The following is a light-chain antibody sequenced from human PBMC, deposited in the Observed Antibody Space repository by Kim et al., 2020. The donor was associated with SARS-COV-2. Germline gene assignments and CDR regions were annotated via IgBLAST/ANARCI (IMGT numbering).Light chain of an antibody. J-gene: IGKJ2*01. CDR3: QKYDSAPYT. CDR2: AAS. V-gene: IGKV1-27*01. CDR1: QGISNY. Sequence: DIQMTQSPSSLSASIGGRVTITCRASQGISNYLAWYQQKPGNVPQPLIYAASALQLGVPSRFSGSGSGTDFTLTISDLQPEDVATYYCQKYDSAPYTFGQGTKLEI.